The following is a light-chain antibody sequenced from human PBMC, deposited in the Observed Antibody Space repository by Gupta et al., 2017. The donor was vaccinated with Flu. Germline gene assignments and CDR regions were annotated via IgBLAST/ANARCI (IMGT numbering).Light chain of an antibody. V-gene: IGKV2-28*01. Sequence: DIVMTQSPLSLPVTPGEPASISCRSSQSLLHSNGYNYLDWYLQKPGQSPQHLIYLGSNRASGVPDRFSGSGSGTDFTLKISRVEAEDVGVYYCMQALQTRAWTFGQGTKVEIK. CDR2: LGS. CDR1: QSLLHSNGYNY. J-gene: IGKJ1*01. CDR3: MQALQTRAWT.